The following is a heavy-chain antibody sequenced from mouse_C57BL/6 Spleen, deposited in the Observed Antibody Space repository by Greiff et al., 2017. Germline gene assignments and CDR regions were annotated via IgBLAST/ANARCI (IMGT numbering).Heavy chain of an antibody. CDR2: IDPNSGGT. J-gene: IGHJ3*01. Sequence: KESCKASGYTFTSYWMHWVKQRPGRGLEWIGRIDPNSGGTKYNEKFKSKATLTVDKPSSTAYMQLSSLTSEDSAVYYCARLHYGSSPWFAYWGQGTLVTVSA. V-gene: IGHV1-72*01. CDR1: GYTFTSYW. CDR3: ARLHYGSSPWFAY. D-gene: IGHD1-1*01.